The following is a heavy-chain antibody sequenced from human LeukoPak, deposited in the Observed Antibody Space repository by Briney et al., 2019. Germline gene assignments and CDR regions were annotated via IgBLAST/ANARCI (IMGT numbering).Heavy chain of an antibody. CDR3: AKAGYSSSWYFPFDP. CDR1: GXTFXDYA. V-gene: IGHV3-9*01. D-gene: IGHD6-13*01. J-gene: IGHJ5*02. CDR2: ISWNSGSI. Sequence: GLSXXXSGXTFXDYAMHWVRQAPGKGLEWVSGISWNSGSIGYADSVKGRFTISRDNAKNSLYLQMNSLRAEDTALYYCAKAGYSSSWYFPFDPWGQGTLVTVSS.